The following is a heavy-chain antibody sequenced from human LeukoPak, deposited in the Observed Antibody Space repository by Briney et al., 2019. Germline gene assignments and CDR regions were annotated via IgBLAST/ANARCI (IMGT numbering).Heavy chain of an antibody. CDR3: AREGGSYYDILTGYYHPNWFDP. V-gene: IGHV4-59*11. J-gene: IGHJ5*02. D-gene: IGHD3-9*01. CDR2: IYYSGST. Sequence: SETLSLTCTVSGGSISSHYWSWLRQPPGKGLEWIGYIYYSGSTNYNPSLKSRVTISVDTSKNQFSLKLSSVTAADTAVYYCAREGGSYYDILTGYYHPNWFDPWGQGTLVTVSS. CDR1: GGSISSHY.